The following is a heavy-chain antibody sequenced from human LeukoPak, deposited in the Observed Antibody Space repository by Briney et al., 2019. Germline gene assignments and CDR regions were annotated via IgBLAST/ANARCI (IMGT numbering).Heavy chain of an antibody. D-gene: IGHD2-15*01. CDR3: AKDPADIVVVVAATYVDP. V-gene: IGHV3-23*01. Sequence: GGSLRLSCAASGFTFSSYGMSWVRQAPGKGLEWVSAISGSGGSTYYADSVKGRFTISRDNSKNTLYLQMNSLRAEDTAVYYCAKDPADIVVVVAATYVDPWGQGTLVAVSS. CDR2: ISGSGGST. J-gene: IGHJ5*02. CDR1: GFTFSSYG.